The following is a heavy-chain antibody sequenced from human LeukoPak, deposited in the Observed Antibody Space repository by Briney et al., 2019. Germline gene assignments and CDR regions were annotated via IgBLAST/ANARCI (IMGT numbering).Heavy chain of an antibody. CDR3: VKSKSCSSTSCYDYFDY. CDR2: ISSNGGST. CDR1: GFTFSSYA. V-gene: IGHV3-64D*09. D-gene: IGHD2-2*01. J-gene: IGHJ4*02. Sequence: GGSLRLSCAAYGFTFSSYAMHWVRQAPGKGLEYVSAISSNGGSTYYADSVKGRFTISRDNSKNTLYLQMSSLRAEDTAVYYCVKSKSCSSTSCYDYFDYWGQGALVTVSS.